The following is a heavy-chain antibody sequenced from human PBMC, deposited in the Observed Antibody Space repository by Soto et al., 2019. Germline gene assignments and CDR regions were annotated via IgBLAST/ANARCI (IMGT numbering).Heavy chain of an antibody. Sequence: SYTLSLTFTVSGGSISSDYWSLIRQPPGKGLEWIGYIYYSGSTNYNPSLKSRDTISVDTSKNQFSLKLSSVTAADTAVYYCARGGSSWWFDPWGQGTLVTVSS. CDR3: ARGGSSWWFDP. D-gene: IGHD6-13*01. V-gene: IGHV4-59*01. CDR2: IYYSGST. CDR1: GGSISSDY. J-gene: IGHJ5*02.